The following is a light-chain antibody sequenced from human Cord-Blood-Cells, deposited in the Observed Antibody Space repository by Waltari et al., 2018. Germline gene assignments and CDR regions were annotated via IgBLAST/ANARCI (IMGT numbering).Light chain of an antibody. V-gene: IGLV2-23*01. CDR1: SSDVGSFHL. Sequence: QSALTQPASVSGSPGHSITISCTGTSSDVGSFHLVSWYQQHPGKAPKLMIYEGSKRPSGVSNRFSGSKSGNTASLTISGLQAEDEADYYCCSYAGSSTWVFGGGTKLTVL. CDR2: EGS. CDR3: CSYAGSSTWV. J-gene: IGLJ3*02.